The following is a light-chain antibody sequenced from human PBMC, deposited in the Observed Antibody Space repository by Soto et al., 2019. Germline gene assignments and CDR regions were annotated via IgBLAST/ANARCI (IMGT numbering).Light chain of an antibody. CDR1: QSVSSSY. CDR2: NAF. Sequence: EIVLTQSPDTLSLPPGERATLSCRASQSVSSSYLAWYQQKPGQAPRLLIYNAFNRATGIPARFSGSGSGTDFTLTISSLEPEDFAVYYCQQRSNWPPVITFGGGTKVDIK. CDR3: QQRSNWPPVIT. J-gene: IGKJ4*01. V-gene: IGKV3D-20*02.